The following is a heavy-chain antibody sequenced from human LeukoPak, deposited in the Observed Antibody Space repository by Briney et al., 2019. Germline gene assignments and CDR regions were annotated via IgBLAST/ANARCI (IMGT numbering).Heavy chain of an antibody. D-gene: IGHD4-23*01. V-gene: IGHV4-34*01. CDR3: ARESAYGGNSVRADY. CDR2: INHSGST. CDR1: GGSFSGYY. Sequence: SGTLSLTCAVYGGSFSGYYWSWIRQPPGKGLEWIGEINHSGSTNYNPSLKSRVTISVDTSKNQFSLKLSSVTAADTAVYYCARESAYGGNSVRADYWGQGTLVTVSS. J-gene: IGHJ4*02.